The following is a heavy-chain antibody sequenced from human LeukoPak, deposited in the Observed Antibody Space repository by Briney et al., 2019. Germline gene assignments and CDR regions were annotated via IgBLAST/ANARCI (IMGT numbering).Heavy chain of an antibody. D-gene: IGHD4-23*01. J-gene: IGHJ4*02. CDR2: IYSSGST. CDR3: ARSYGGPLFDY. CDR1: GVTISSNY. Sequence: GGSPRLSCVRSGVTISSNYMSWVRHAPGEGLEWVSVIYSSGSTFHADSVKGRFSISRDTTKNTLYLQMKSLRAEDTAVYYCARSYGGPLFDYWGQGTLVTVSA. V-gene: IGHV3-66*01.